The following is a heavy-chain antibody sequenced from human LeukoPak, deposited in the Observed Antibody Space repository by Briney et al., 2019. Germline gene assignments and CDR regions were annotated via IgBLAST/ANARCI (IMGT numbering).Heavy chain of an antibody. Sequence: GGSLRLSCAASGFTFKLYWMHWVRQVPGKRPVWVSRINDDGSDTIYADSVRGRFTISRDDAKNTLYLQMGSLRAEDMAVYYCARGWVRAYFDYWGQGTLVTVSS. CDR1: GFTFKLYW. CDR3: ARGWVRAYFDY. D-gene: IGHD3-10*01. J-gene: IGHJ4*02. CDR2: INDDGSDT. V-gene: IGHV3-74*01.